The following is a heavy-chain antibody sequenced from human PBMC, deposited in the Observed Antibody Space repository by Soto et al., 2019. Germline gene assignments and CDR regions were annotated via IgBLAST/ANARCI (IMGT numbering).Heavy chain of an antibody. J-gene: IGHJ4*02. CDR3: AGESPYDFWSGVYYFDY. V-gene: IGHV1-18*04. Sequence: QVQLVQSGAEVKKPGASVKVSCKASGYTFTSYGISWVRQAPGQGLEWMGWISAYNGNTNYAQKLQGRVTMTTDTSTSRVHMELRRLRSDDTAVYYCAGESPYDFWSGVYYFDYWGQGTLVTVSS. D-gene: IGHD3-3*01. CDR2: ISAYNGNT. CDR1: GYTFTSYG.